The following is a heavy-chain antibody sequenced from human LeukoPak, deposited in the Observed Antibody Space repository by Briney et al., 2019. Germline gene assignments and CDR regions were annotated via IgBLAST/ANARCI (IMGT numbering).Heavy chain of an antibody. CDR3: ARVAVDGYFNSRYYYQYGMDV. D-gene: IGHD3-9*01. V-gene: IGHV4-39*07. CDR1: GDSISSSTYY. J-gene: IGHJ6*02. Sequence: PSETLSLTCTVSGDSISSSTYYWGWIRQPPGKGLEWIGSINNSGSASYSPSLKGRVTISVDTSKNEFSLKLSSGTAADTAVYYCARVAVDGYFNSRYYYQYGMDVWGQGTTVTVSS. CDR2: INNSGSA.